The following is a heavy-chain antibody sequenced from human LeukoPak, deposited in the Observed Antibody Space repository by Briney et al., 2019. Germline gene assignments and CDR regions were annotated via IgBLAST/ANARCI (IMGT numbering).Heavy chain of an antibody. J-gene: IGHJ4*02. CDR2: LYSTGTI. D-gene: IGHD3-22*01. V-gene: IGHV3-53*01. CDR3: AKDNARTSVSSGYFDY. Sequence: PGGSLRLSCAASGFTVSGNYMSWVRQAPGKGLEWVSVLYSTGTIYYADSVKGRFTISRDNSKNTLYLQMSSLRVEDTAMYYCAKDNARTSVSSGYFDYWGQGTLVTVSS. CDR1: GFTVSGNY.